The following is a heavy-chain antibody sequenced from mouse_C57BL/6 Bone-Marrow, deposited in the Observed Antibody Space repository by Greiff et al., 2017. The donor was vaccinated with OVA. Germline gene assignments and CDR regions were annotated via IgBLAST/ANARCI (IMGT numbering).Heavy chain of an antibody. CDR1: GYAFSSSW. J-gene: IGHJ2*01. V-gene: IGHV1-82*01. CDR2: IYPGDGDT. D-gene: IGHD2-3*01. CDR3: ARHDDGCYAPDFDY. Sequence: QVQLQQSGPELVQPGASVKISCKASGYAFSSSWMNWVKQRPGKGLEWIGRIYPGDGDTNYNGKLKGKATLTADKYSSTAYMLLSSLTFEDFVVYLGARHDDGCYAPDFDYWGQGTTLTVSS.